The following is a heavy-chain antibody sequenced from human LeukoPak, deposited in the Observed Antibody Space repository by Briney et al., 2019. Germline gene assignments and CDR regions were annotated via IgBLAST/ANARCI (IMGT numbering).Heavy chain of an antibody. Sequence: PGGSLRLSCAASGFTISSYDMSWVRQAPGKGLEWVSAISGSGGSTYYADSVKGRFTISRDNSKNTLYLQMNSLRAEDTAVYYCAKVLRGATWYDYWGQGTLVTVSS. CDR2: ISGSGGST. D-gene: IGHD1-26*01. CDR1: GFTISSYD. J-gene: IGHJ4*02. CDR3: AKVLRGATWYDY. V-gene: IGHV3-23*01.